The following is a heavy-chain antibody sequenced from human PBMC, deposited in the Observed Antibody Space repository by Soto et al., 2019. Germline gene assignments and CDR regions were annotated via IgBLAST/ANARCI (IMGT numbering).Heavy chain of an antibody. V-gene: IGHV5-51*01. J-gene: IGHJ2*01. Sequence: PGETQKISCKGSVYSFTSYWIGWVRQTRAKGLEWMGIIYPGDSDTRYSPFFQGQVTISGDKSISTAYLQESSLKASDTAMYYCARVLNYEFWSGRNKGLYFDLWGHGTLVTVSS. D-gene: IGHD3-3*01. CDR3: ARVLNYEFWSGRNKGLYFDL. CDR1: VYSFTSYW. CDR2: IYPGDSDT.